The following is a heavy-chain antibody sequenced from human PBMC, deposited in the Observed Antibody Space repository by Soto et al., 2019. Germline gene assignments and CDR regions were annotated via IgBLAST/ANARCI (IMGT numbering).Heavy chain of an antibody. Sequence: SQTLSLTCAISGDSVSSNSAAWNWIRQSPSRDLEWLGRTYYRSKWYNDYAVSVKSRITINPDTSKNQFSLQLHSVTPEDTAVYYCARDREDTADYYYYGMDVWGQGTTVTVSS. CDR1: GDSVSSNSAA. J-gene: IGHJ6*02. V-gene: IGHV6-1*01. CDR2: TYYRSKWYN. CDR3: ARDREDTADYYYYGMDV. D-gene: IGHD5-18*01.